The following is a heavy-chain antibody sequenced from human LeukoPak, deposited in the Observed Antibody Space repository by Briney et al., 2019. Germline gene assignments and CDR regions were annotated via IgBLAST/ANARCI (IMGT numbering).Heavy chain of an antibody. D-gene: IGHD3-10*01. CDR1: GFTFNKCW. CDR2: INPGGSDT. CDR3: ARAGSLWFGESKFDY. J-gene: IGHJ4*02. V-gene: IGHV3-7*01. Sequence: GGSLRLSCVLSGFTFNKCWMSWLRQAPGKGLEWVAHINPGGSDTYYVDFVKGRFTISRDNAKNSLYLQMNSLRAEDAAVYYCARAGSLWFGESKFDYWGQGTLVTVSS.